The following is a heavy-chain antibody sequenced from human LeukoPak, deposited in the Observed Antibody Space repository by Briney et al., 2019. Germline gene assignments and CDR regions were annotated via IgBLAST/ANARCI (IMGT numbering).Heavy chain of an antibody. D-gene: IGHD3-22*01. CDR3: ATTRSGYYPTVGY. Sequence: SETLSLTCTVSGGSISSGGYYWSWIRQHPGKGLEWIGYIYYRGSTYYNPSLKSRVIISVDTSKNQLALKLSSVTAADTAVYYCATTRSGYYPTVGYWGEGAMVTVSS. V-gene: IGHV4-31*03. J-gene: IGHJ4*02. CDR1: GGSISSGGYY. CDR2: IYYRGST.